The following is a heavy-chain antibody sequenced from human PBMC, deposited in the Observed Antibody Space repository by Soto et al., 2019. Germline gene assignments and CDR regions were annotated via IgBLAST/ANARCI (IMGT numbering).Heavy chain of an antibody. CDR1: GFTFSDYY. CDR2: ISSSGSTI. CDR3: ARSQYYDSPRKPLDV. Sequence: QVQLVESGGGLVKPGGSLRLSCAASGFTFSDYYMSWIRQAPGKGLEWVSYISSSGSTIYYADSVKGRFTISRDNDKNSLYLQMNSLRAADTAVYYCARSQYYDSPRKPLDVWGQGTTVTVSS. D-gene: IGHD3-22*01. V-gene: IGHV3-11*01. J-gene: IGHJ6*02.